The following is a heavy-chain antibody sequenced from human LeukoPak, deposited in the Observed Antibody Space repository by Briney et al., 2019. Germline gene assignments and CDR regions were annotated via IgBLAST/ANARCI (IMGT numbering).Heavy chain of an antibody. Sequence: GASVKVSCKASGGTFSSYAISWVRQAPGQGLEWMGRIIPILGIANYAQKFQGRVTITADKSTSTAYMELSSLRSEDTAVYYCASIRFLEWLSDYYYYGMDVWGQGTTVTVSS. CDR1: GGTFSSYA. CDR2: IIPILGIA. V-gene: IGHV1-69*04. D-gene: IGHD3-3*01. CDR3: ASIRFLEWLSDYYYYGMDV. J-gene: IGHJ6*02.